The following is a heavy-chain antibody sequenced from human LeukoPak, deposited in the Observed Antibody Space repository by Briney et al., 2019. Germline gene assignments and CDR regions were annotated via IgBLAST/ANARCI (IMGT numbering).Heavy chain of an antibody. Sequence: ASVEVSCKASGYTFTSYDINWVRQATGQGLEWMGWMNPNSGNTGYAQKFQGRVTMTRNTSISTAYMELSSLRSEDTAVYYCARGFGGATTKSFDYWAREPWSPSPQ. CDR2: MNPNSGNT. J-gene: IGHJ4*02. CDR3: ARGFGGATTKSFDY. V-gene: IGHV1-8*01. CDR1: GYTFTSYD. D-gene: IGHD5-24*01.